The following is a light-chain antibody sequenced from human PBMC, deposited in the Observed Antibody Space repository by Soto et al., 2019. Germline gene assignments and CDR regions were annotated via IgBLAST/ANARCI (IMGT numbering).Light chain of an antibody. CDR2: AAS. J-gene: IGKJ2*01. V-gene: IGKV3-20*01. CDR1: QSVSSTY. Sequence: EIVLTQSPGTLSLSPGEGATLSCRASQSVSSTYLAWYQQKPGQTPRLLIYAASSRATGIPDRFSGSGSGTDFTLTISRLEPEDFALYYCQQYVNSLYAFGQGTKLEIK. CDR3: QQYVNSLYA.